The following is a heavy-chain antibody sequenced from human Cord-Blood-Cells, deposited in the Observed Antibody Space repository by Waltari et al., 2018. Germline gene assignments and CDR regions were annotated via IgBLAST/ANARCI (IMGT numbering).Heavy chain of an antibody. CDR2: IRYDGSNK. Sequence: QVQLVESGGGVVQPGGSLRLSCAASGFTFSSYGMHWVRQAPGKGLEGVAFIRYDGSNKYYADSVKGRFTISRDNSKNTLYLQMNSLRAEDTAVYYCAKFVVPAANHVDYWGQGTLVTVSS. D-gene: IGHD2-2*01. J-gene: IGHJ4*02. CDR1: GFTFSSYG. V-gene: IGHV3-30*02. CDR3: AKFVVPAANHVDY.